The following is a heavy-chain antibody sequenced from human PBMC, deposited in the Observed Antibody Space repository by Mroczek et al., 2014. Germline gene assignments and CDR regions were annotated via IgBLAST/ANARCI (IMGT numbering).Heavy chain of an antibody. V-gene: IGHV3-30*03. CDR2: IPDDGSYT. CDR3: GRQSGITLIAVRIFDY. D-gene: IGHD3-22*01. Sequence: ESGGGVIQPGRSLRLSCAASGFTFTNFGMHWVRQAPGKGLEWVALIPDDGSYTFYTDSMKGRFTISRDNSKNMLYLQMNNLRAEDTAVYYCGRQSGITLIAVRIFDYVGPGNPGHRLL. J-gene: IGHJ4*02. CDR1: GFTFTNFG.